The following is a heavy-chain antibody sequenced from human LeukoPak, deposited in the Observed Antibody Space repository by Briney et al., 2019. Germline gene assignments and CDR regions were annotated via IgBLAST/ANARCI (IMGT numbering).Heavy chain of an antibody. CDR1: GGSINSYY. CDR2: IYYSGSS. Sequence: SETLSLTCAVSGGSINSYYWSWIRQPPGKGLEWIAYIYYSGSSNYNPSLKSRVTISVDTSKNQFSLKLSSVPAADTAVYYCAGMGRGNTFDYWGQGILVTVSS. J-gene: IGHJ4*02. CDR3: AGMGRGNTFDY. D-gene: IGHD5-18*01. V-gene: IGHV4-59*01.